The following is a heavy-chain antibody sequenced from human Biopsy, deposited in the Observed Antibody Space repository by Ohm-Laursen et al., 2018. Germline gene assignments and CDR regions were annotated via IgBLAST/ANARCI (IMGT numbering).Heavy chain of an antibody. V-gene: IGHV1-46*01. Sequence: ASVTASCKASGYSFTSYYMHWVRQAPGQGLKWMGMINPSGSTTSYPQIFQGRVTMTRDTSKSTVYMELSSLRSADTAVYFCARNTGWYGDLYYFDYWGQGTLVTVSS. D-gene: IGHD6-19*01. J-gene: IGHJ4*02. CDR2: INPSGSTT. CDR3: ARNTGWYGDLYYFDY. CDR1: GYSFTSYY.